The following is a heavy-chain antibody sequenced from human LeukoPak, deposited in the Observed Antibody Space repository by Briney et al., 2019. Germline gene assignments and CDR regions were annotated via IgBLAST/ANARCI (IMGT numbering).Heavy chain of an antibody. V-gene: IGHV3-23*01. CDR1: GFTFSSYA. D-gene: IGHD3-22*01. CDR2: ISGSGGST. J-gene: IGHJ5*02. CDR3: AHTDSYYFDSGMVS. Sequence: GGSLRLSCAASGFTFSSYAMNWVRQAPGRGLEWVSVISGSGGSTYYADSVKGRFTISRDNSKNTLYLQMNGLRAEDTAVYYCAHTDSYYFDSGMVSWGQGALVTVSS.